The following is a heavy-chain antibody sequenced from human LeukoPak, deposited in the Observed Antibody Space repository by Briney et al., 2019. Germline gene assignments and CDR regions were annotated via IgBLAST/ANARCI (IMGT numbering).Heavy chain of an antibody. CDR1: GFAFGSYA. V-gene: IGHV3-23*01. CDR2: ITSNAYST. Sequence: GGSLRLSCAASGFAFGSYAMSWVRQAPGKGLEWVAAITSNAYSTYYADSLKGPFTISRDNSKNTLYLQMNSLRSDDTAVYYCAKGGGSDFFDYWGQGTLVTVSS. D-gene: IGHD5-12*01. CDR3: AKGGGSDFFDY. J-gene: IGHJ4*02.